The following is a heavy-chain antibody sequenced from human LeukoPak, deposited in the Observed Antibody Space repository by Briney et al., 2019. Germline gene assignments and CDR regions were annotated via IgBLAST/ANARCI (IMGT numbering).Heavy chain of an antibody. V-gene: IGHV5-51*01. Sequence: PGESLKISCKASGYSFTSYWIAWVPQRPGKGLEWRGVIYPDDFDTRYSPSFQGPVTISADKSISTAFLQWSSLKASDTAIYYCARHGKLSASRNWFDPWGQGTLVTVSS. CDR3: ARHGKLSASRNWFDP. D-gene: IGHD1-26*01. CDR1: GYSFTSYW. CDR2: IYPDDFDT. J-gene: IGHJ5*02.